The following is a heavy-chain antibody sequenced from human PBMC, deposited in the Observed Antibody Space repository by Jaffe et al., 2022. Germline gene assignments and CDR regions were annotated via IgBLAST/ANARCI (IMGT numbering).Heavy chain of an antibody. CDR2: ISSSGSTI. D-gene: IGHD3-22*01. CDR3: ARDLPTVYDSSGYYFDL. Sequence: EVQLVESGGGLVQPGGSLRLSCAASGFTFSSYEMNWVRQAPGKGLEWVSYISSSGSTIYYADSVKGRFTISRDNAKNSLYLQMNSLRAEDTAVYYCARDLPTVYDSSGYYFDLWGRGTLVTVSS. CDR1: GFTFSSYE. V-gene: IGHV3-48*03. J-gene: IGHJ2*01.